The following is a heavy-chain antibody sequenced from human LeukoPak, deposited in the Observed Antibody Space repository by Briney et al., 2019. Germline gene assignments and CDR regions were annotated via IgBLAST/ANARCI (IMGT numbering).Heavy chain of an antibody. V-gene: IGHV4-59*01. CDR1: GGSISSYY. J-gene: IGHJ5*02. D-gene: IGHD3-10*01. CDR3: ARGGYYGSGNDFRFDP. Sequence: SETLSLTCTVSGGSISSYYWSWIRQPPGKGLEWIGYIYYSGSTNYKPSLKSRVTISVDTSKNQFSLKLSSVTAADTAVYYCARGGYYGSGNDFRFDPWGQGTLVTVSP. CDR2: IYYSGST.